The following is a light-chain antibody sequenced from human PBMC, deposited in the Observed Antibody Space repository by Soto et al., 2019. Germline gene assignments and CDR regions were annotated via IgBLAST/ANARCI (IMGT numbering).Light chain of an antibody. CDR3: ISYTDRQSYL. Sequence: QSALTQPASGSGSPGQSITISCSGTSSDIGSYNHVAWYQQFPGKSPKLMIYAVSDLPPGVSDRFSGSKSGITASLTISGLQTEDEADYYCISYTDRQSYLFGTGTKVTVL. V-gene: IGLV2-14*03. J-gene: IGLJ1*01. CDR2: AVS. CDR1: SSDIGSYNH.